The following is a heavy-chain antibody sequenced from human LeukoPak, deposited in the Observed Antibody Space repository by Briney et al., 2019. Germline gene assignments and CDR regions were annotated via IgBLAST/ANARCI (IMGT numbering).Heavy chain of an antibody. CDR3: ARSLFWIGYDYIWGSYRSQGFDY. CDR2: INHSGST. V-gene: IGHV4-34*01. D-gene: IGHD3-16*02. Sequence: SETLSLTCAVYGGSFSGYYWSWIRQPPGKGLEWIGEINHSGSTNYNPSLKSRVTISVDTSKNQFSLKLSSVTAADMAVYYCARSLFWIGYDYIWGSYRSQGFDYWGQGTLVTVSS. CDR1: GGSFSGYY. J-gene: IGHJ4*02.